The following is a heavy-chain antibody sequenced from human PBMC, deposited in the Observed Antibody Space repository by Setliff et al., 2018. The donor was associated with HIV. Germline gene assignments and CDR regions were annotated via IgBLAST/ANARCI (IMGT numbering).Heavy chain of an antibody. CDR2: IYHNGIT. Sequence: SETLSLTCGVSGYSISSGYYWGWIRQPPGKGLEWIGSIYHNGITYYNPSLKSRVTISVDTSQNQFSLKLSSVAAADTAIYYCARRIYGNNPYFDYWSQGTLVTVTS. D-gene: IGHD4-17*01. CDR3: ARRIYGNNPYFDY. V-gene: IGHV4-38-2*01. CDR1: GYSISSGYY. J-gene: IGHJ4*02.